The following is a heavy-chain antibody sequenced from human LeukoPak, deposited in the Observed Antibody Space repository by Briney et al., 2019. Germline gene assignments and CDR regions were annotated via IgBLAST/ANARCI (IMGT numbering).Heavy chain of an antibody. V-gene: IGHV1-69*05. CDR2: IIPIFGTA. D-gene: IGHD3-22*01. CDR1: GGTFSSYA. J-gene: IGHJ3*02. CDR3: ARDPPLPITMIVEEGDAFDI. Sequence: SVKVFCKASGGTFSSYAISWVRQAPGQGLEWMGRIIPIFGTANYAQKFQGRVTITTDESTSTAYMELRSLRSDDTAVYYCARDPPLPITMIVEEGDAFDIWGQGTMVTVSS.